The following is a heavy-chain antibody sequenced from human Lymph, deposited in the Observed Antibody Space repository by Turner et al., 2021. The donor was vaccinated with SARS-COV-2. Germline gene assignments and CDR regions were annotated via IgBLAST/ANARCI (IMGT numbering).Heavy chain of an antibody. D-gene: IGHD3-9*01. V-gene: IGHV1-8*01. Sequence: QEQLGQSGDEAKEAGAAVTGSCKAAGDTFTSYDINWVRLATVQGIEWMGWIIPNSGTTGYALTFQGSVTMTRNTPISTAYMELSSLRSEYTAVYYWARGAQLTFWFDPWGQGTLVTVSS. J-gene: IGHJ5*02. CDR1: GDTFTSYD. CDR2: IIPNSGTT. CDR3: ARGAQLTFWFDP.